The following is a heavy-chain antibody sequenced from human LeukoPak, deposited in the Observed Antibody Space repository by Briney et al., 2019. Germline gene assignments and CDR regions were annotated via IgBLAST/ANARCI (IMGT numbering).Heavy chain of an antibody. CDR2: IIGRGTTT. CDR3: ARSPPRGSGWYSGL. V-gene: IGHV3-23*01. Sequence: GGSLRLSCAASGFTFSAYAMNSVRQAPGKGLEWGSSIIGRGTTTFYSDSVKSRFTISRDNSKNTLYLQMNSLTAADTAVYYCARSPPRGSGWYSGLWGRGTLVTVSS. D-gene: IGHD3-10*01. J-gene: IGHJ2*01. CDR1: GFTFSAYA.